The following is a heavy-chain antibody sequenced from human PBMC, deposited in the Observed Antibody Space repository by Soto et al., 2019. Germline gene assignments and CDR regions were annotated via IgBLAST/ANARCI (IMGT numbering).Heavy chain of an antibody. V-gene: IGHV5-51*01. CDR1: GYIIKNYW. CDR3: FRGGVTSRTFDY. Sequence: PGEFLKISCKASGYIIKNYWIGWVRQMPGQGLEWMGIIFPDDSDTRYSPSFQGHVTISVDKSISTAYVQWSSLKASDSAIYYCFRGGVTSRTFDYWGQGTLVTAPQ. CDR2: IFPDDSDT. D-gene: IGHD3-16*01. J-gene: IGHJ4*02.